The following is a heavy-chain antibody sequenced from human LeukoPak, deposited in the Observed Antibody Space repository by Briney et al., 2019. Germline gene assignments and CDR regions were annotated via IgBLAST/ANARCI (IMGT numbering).Heavy chain of an antibody. V-gene: IGHV3-23*01. D-gene: IGHD3-22*01. CDR2: ISGSGGST. CDR1: GFTFSSYA. CDR3: ARGGAAYYYDSSGTS. J-gene: IGHJ3*01. Sequence: PGGSLRLSCAASGFTFSSYAMSWVRQAPGKGLEWVSAISGSGGSTYYADSVKGRFTISRDNAKNTLYLQMNSLRAEDTAVYYCARGGAAYYYDSSGTSWGQGAMVTVSS.